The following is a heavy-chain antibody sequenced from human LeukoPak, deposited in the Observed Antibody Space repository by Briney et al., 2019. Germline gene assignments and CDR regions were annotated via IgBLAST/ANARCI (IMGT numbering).Heavy chain of an antibody. D-gene: IGHD3-10*01. CDR1: GYTFTGYY. J-gene: IGHJ4*02. Sequence: ASVKVSCKASGYTFTGYYMHWVRQVPGQGLEWMGWISAYNGNTNYAQKLQGRVTITTDTSTSTAYMELRSLRSDDTAVYYCARGVTLLWFGESSNYFDYWGQGTLVTVSS. V-gene: IGHV1-18*04. CDR3: ARGVTLLWFGESSNYFDY. CDR2: ISAYNGNT.